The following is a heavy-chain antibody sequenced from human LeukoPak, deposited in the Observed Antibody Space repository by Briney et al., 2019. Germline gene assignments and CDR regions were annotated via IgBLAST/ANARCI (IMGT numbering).Heavy chain of an antibody. V-gene: IGHV3-21*01. D-gene: IGHD4-17*01. CDR1: GFTFSSCT. Sequence: GGSLRLSCAASGFTFSSCTMNWVRQAPGKGLEWVSSISSSGNYKYYADSMKGRFTISRDNAKNSLYLQMNSLRAEDTAVYYCASTDYGDTFDYWGQGTLVTVSS. CDR3: ASTDYGDTFDY. CDR2: ISSSGNYK. J-gene: IGHJ4*02.